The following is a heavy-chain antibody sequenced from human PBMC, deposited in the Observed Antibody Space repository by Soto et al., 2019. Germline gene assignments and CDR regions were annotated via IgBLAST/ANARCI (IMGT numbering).Heavy chain of an antibody. D-gene: IGHD7-27*01. Sequence: WASVKVSCKASGYTFTGYYMHWVRQAPGQGLEWMGWINPNSGGTNYAQKFQGRVTMTRDTSISTAYMELSRLRSDDTAVYYRARSPWGDDAFDIWGQGTMVTVSS. CDR2: INPNSGGT. V-gene: IGHV1-2*02. CDR1: GYTFTGYY. J-gene: IGHJ3*02. CDR3: ARSPWGDDAFDI.